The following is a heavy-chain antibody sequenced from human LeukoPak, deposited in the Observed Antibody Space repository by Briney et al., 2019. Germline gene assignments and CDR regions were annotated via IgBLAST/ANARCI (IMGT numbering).Heavy chain of an antibody. CDR2: IKQDGSEK. CDR3: ATGPIGGYYFDY. D-gene: IGHD1-26*01. J-gene: IGHJ4*02. CDR1: GFTFSSYW. Sequence: PGGSLRLSCAASGFTFSSYWMTWVRQAPGKGLEWLANIKQDGSEKYYVDSVKGRFTISRDNAKNSLYLQMNSLRAEDTAVYYCATGPIGGYYFDYWGQGTLVTVSS. V-gene: IGHV3-7*01.